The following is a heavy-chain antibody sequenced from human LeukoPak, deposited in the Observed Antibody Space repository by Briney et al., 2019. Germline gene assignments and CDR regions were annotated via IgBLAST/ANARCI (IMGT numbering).Heavy chain of an antibody. V-gene: IGHV3-23*01. Sequence: GGSLRLSCAASGFTFSSYAMSWVRQAPGKGLEWVSAISGSAVTTYHADSVRGRFTISRDNSRNTLYLQMNSLRPDDTAVYYCAKRASVTNYYYPLDVWGQGTAVTVSS. J-gene: IGHJ6*02. CDR3: AKRASVTNYYYPLDV. CDR2: ISGSAVTT. CDR1: GFTFSSYA.